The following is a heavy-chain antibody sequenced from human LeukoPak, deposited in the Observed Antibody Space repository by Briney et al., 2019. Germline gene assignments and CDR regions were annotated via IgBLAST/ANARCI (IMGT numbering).Heavy chain of an antibody. CDR1: GFTFSSYG. D-gene: IGHD3-10*01. Sequence: PGGSLRLSCAASGFTFSSYGMHWVRQAPGKGLEWVAVISYDGSNKYYADSVKGRFTISRDNSKNTLYLQMNSLRSEDTAVYYCAANTMVRGVYNMDVWGKGTTVTVSS. J-gene: IGHJ6*03. V-gene: IGHV3-30*03. CDR2: ISYDGSNK. CDR3: AANTMVRGVYNMDV.